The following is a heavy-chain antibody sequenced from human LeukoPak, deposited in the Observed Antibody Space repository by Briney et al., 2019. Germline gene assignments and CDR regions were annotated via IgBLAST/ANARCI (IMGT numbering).Heavy chain of an antibody. CDR2: FDPENAEI. CDR3: ATRGSDFWSGFDY. J-gene: IGHJ4*02. D-gene: IGHD3-3*01. V-gene: IGHV1-24*01. Sequence: ASVTVSFTLSGHTLRELPIQWVRQAGGKGLEWMAGFDPENAEIVYAQKFQGRVTMTEDTSTNTAYMELTSLTSDDTALYYCATRGSDFWSGFDYWGQGTQVTVSS. CDR1: GHTLRELP.